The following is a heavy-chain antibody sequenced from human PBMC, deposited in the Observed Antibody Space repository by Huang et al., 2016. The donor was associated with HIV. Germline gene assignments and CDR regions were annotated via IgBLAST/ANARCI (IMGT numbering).Heavy chain of an antibody. D-gene: IGHD3-3*01. V-gene: IGHV5-51*03. CDR1: GYSLTNYW. CDR2: INPGDSDI. CDR3: AREEWGYDAFDI. J-gene: IGHJ3*02. Sequence: EVQLVQSGAEVKKPGESLKISCKGSGYSLTNYWIGWVRQMPGKGLECMGIINPGDSDIRYSPSFQCQVTISADKSINTAYLQWSSLKASDTAMYYCAREEWGYDAFDIWGQGTMVTVSS.